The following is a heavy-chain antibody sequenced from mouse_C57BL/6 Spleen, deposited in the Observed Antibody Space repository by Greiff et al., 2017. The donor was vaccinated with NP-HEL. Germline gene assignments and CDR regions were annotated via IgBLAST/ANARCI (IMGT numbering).Heavy chain of an antibody. J-gene: IGHJ4*01. CDR3: ARDHYGSSYDYAMDY. CDR1: GYTFTSYW. D-gene: IGHD1-1*01. CDR2: IDPSDSET. Sequence: VQLQQPGAELVRPGSSVKLSCKASGYTFTSYWMHWVKQRPIQGLEWIGNIDPSDSETHYTQKFKDKATLTVDKSPSTAYMQLSSLTSEDSAVYYCARDHYGSSYDYAMDYWGQGTSVTVSS. V-gene: IGHV1-52*01.